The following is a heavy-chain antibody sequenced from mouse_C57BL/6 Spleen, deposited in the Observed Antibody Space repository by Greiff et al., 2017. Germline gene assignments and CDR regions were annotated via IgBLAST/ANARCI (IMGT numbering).Heavy chain of an antibody. CDR1: GYTFTSYW. CDR3: ARDDYYDAFYAMDY. Sequence: QVQLQQPGAELVKPGASVKLSCKASGYTFTSYWMHWVKQRPGQGLEWIGMIHPNSGSTNYNEKFKSKATLTVDKSSSTAYMQLSSLTSEDSAVYYCARDDYYDAFYAMDYGGQGTSVTVAS. D-gene: IGHD2-4*01. J-gene: IGHJ4*01. CDR2: IHPNSGST. V-gene: IGHV1-64*01.